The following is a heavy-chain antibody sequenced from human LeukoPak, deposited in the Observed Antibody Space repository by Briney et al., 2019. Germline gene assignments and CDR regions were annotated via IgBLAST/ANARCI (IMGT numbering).Heavy chain of an antibody. CDR1: GASISSYY. D-gene: IGHD1-26*01. V-gene: IGHV4-4*07. J-gene: IGHJ5*02. CDR2: IYTSGST. Sequence: KASETLSLTCTVSGASISSYYWSWIRQPAGKGLEWIGRIYTSGSTNYNPSLKGRVTMSVDTSKNQFSLKLSSVTAADTAVYYCARELLSAASWFDPWGQGTLVTVSS. CDR3: ARELLSAASWFDP.